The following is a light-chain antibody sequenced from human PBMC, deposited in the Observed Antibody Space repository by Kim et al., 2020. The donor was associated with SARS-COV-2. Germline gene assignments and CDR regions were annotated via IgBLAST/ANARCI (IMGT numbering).Light chain of an antibody. Sequence: QSALTQPASVSGSPGQSITISCTGTSSVVGDYNYVSWYQQHPDKAPKLMIYDVSKRPSGVSTRFSGSKSGNTASLTISGLQAADEADYYCTSYTGTNNVVFGGGTQLTVL. CDR3: TSYTGTNNVV. V-gene: IGLV2-14*03. CDR1: SSVVGDYNY. J-gene: IGLJ2*01. CDR2: DVS.